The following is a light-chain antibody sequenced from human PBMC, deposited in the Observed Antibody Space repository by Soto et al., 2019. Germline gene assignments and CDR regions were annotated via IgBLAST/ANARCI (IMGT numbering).Light chain of an antibody. CDR2: DAS. CDR1: QSVSTS. V-gene: IGKV3-11*01. J-gene: IGKJ1*01. CDR3: QERDVWPS. Sequence: IVLTQSPATLSLSPGERAALSCRASQSVSTSLAWYQHKPGQAPRLFIYDASKRAPGIPASFSGSGSGTDFTLTISGLEPEDFAVYYCQERDVWPSFGQGTKVDIK.